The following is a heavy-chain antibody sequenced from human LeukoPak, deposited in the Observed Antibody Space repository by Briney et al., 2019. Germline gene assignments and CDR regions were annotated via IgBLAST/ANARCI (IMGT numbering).Heavy chain of an antibody. CDR1: GFTFNNYG. CDR3: ARDKGSGTQAVYFDS. V-gene: IGHV3-33*01. Sequence: GGSLRLSCAASGFTFNNYGMHWVRQAPGMGLEWVAVIWYHGSYKHYADSVKGRFTISRDDSKSTLFLQMNSLRAEDTAVYYCARDKGSGTQAVYFDSWGQGTLVTVSS. CDR2: IWYHGSYK. J-gene: IGHJ4*02. D-gene: IGHD6-19*01.